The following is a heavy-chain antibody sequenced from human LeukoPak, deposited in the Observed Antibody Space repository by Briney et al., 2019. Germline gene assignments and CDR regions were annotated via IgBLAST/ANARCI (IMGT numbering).Heavy chain of an antibody. CDR1: GFTFSSYG. V-gene: IGHV3-30*02. D-gene: IGHD6-19*01. CDR3: AKDYGSIETSSGWSITYYYYYMDV. Sequence: GGSLRLSCAASGFTFSSYGMHWVRQAPGKGLEWVAFKRYDGSNKYYADSVKGRFTISRDNSKNTLYLQMNSLRAEDTAVYYCAKDYGSIETSSGWSITYYYYYMDVWGKGTTVTVSS. J-gene: IGHJ6*03. CDR2: KRYDGSNK.